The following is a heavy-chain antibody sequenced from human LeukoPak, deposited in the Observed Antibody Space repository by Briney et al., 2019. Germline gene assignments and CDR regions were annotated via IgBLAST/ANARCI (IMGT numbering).Heavy chain of an antibody. Sequence: PSETLSLTCTVSGGSISSGGYYWSWIRQHPGKGLEWIGYIYYSGSTYYNPSLKSRVTISVDTSKNQFSLKLSSVTAADTAVYYCARVLVPAAFFDYWGQGTLVTASS. CDR1: GGSISSGGYY. CDR2: IYYSGST. D-gene: IGHD2-2*01. CDR3: ARVLVPAAFFDY. J-gene: IGHJ4*02. V-gene: IGHV4-31*03.